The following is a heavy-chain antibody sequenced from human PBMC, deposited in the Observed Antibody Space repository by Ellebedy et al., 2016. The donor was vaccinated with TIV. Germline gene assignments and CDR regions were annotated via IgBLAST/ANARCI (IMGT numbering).Heavy chain of an antibody. V-gene: IGHV3-48*04. CDR3: SRVLDD. CDR2: ISSAGSTI. J-gene: IGHJ4*02. Sequence: GESLKISXAASGFTFSTSSMNWVRQAPGKGLEWVSYISSAGSTIYYADSVKGRFTISRDNTKNSLYLQMNSLRAEDTAVYYCSRVLDDWGQGTLVTVSS. CDR1: GFTFSTSS.